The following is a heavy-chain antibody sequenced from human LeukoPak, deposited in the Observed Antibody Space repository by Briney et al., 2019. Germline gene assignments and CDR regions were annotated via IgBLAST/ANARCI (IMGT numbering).Heavy chain of an antibody. CDR1: GFTISDYY. V-gene: IGHV3-11*01. CDR3: ARDMTTVTSFLDY. D-gene: IGHD4-17*01. CDR2: ISSSGSTI. J-gene: IGHJ4*02. Sequence: GRSLRLSCAASGFTISDYYMSWIRQAPGKGLEWVSYISSSGSTIYYADSVKGRFTISRDNAKNSLYLQMNSLRAEDTAVYYCARDMTTVTSFLDYWGQGTLVTVSS.